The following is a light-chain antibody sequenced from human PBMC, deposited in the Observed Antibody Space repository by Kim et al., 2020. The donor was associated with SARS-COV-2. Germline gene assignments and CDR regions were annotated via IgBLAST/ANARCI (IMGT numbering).Light chain of an antibody. CDR3: QQYGSSPRLT. CDR1: QHVSGAY. Sequence: PGRRATPSCRASQHVSGAYVAWCQQKPGQAPRRLIFRACSGATGLPDRFSGSGSGTDFTLTISSREPDDFAVYYCQQYGSSPRLTLGGGTKLEI. V-gene: IGKV3-20*01. J-gene: IGKJ4*01. CDR2: RAC.